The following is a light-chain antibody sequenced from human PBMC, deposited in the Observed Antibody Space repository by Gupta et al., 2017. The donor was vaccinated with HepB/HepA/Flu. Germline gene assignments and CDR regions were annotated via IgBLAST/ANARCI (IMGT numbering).Light chain of an antibody. CDR3: ETWDSDVWV. CDR2: VDGSGSH. CDR1: SGYSSYI. Sequence: QPVLTQSSSASASLGSSVKLTCTLSSGYSSYIIAWHQQQPGKAPRYLMKVDGSGSHNRGSGVPDRFSGSSSGADRHLTISNLQSKDEADYYCETWDSDVWVFGGGTKLTVL. V-gene: IGLV4-60*03. J-gene: IGLJ3*02.